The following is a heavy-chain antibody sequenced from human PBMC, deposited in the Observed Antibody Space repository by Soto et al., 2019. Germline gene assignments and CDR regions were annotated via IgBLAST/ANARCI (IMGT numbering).Heavy chain of an antibody. Sequence: GESLKISCKGSGYSFTSYWIGWVRQMPGKGLEWMGIIYPGDSDTRYSPSFQGQVTISADKSISTAYLQWSSLKASDTAMYYCARKGSIPESDKAMVNWLVWGQGTTVTVSS. D-gene: IGHD5-18*01. CDR1: GYSFTSYW. CDR3: ARKGSIPESDKAMVNWLV. J-gene: IGHJ6*02. CDR2: IYPGDSDT. V-gene: IGHV5-51*01.